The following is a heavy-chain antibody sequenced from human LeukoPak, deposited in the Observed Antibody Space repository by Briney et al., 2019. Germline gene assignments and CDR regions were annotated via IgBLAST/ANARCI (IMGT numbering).Heavy chain of an antibody. J-gene: IGHJ4*02. V-gene: IGHV4-34*01. Sequence: SEALSLTCAVYGGSFSGYYWSWIRQPPGKGLEWIGEINHSGSTNYNPSLKSRVTISVDTSKNQFSLKLSSVTAADTAVYYCARDPDSGSYYGDYWGQGTLVTVSS. CDR2: INHSGST. CDR3: ARDPDSGSYYGDY. D-gene: IGHD1-26*01. CDR1: GGSFSGYY.